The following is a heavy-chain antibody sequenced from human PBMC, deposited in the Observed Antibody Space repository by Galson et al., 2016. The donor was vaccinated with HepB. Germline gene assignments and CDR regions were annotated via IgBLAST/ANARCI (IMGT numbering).Heavy chain of an antibody. Sequence: TLSLTCTVSGDSISSGDYHWSWIRQPPGKGLEWIGYIYYSGSTYYKPSPKRRLTISLDTSKNQFSLKMYSVTAADTAVYYCARGKYNWFDPWGQGTLVTVSS. CDR1: GDSISSGDYH. D-gene: IGHD2/OR15-2a*01. J-gene: IGHJ5*02. V-gene: IGHV4-30-4*01. CDR2: IYYSGST. CDR3: ARGKYNWFDP.